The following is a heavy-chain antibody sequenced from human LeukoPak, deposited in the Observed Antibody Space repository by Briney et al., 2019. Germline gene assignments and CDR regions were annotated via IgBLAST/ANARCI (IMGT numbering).Heavy chain of an antibody. Sequence: GRSLRLSCAASGFTFSSYGMHWVRQAPGKGLEWVAVIWYDGSNKYYADSVKGRFTISRDNSKNTLYLQMNSLRAEDTAVYYCARAPTSYYYFDYWGQGTLVTVSS. V-gene: IGHV3-33*01. D-gene: IGHD1-26*01. CDR3: ARAPTSYYYFDY. J-gene: IGHJ4*02. CDR2: IWYDGSNK. CDR1: GFTFSSYG.